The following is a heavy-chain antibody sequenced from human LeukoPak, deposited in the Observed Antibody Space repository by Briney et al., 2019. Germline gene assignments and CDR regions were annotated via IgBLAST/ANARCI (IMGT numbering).Heavy chain of an antibody. CDR2: ISYDGSNK. J-gene: IGHJ4*02. Sequence: GGSLRLSCAASGFTSSSYGMHWVRQAPGKGLEWVAVISYDGSNKYYADSVKGRFTISRDNSKNTLYLQMNSLRAEDTAVYYCARDLRRYCSSTSCPPGDYWGQGTLVTVSS. D-gene: IGHD2-2*01. CDR1: GFTSSSYG. CDR3: ARDLRRYCSSTSCPPGDY. V-gene: IGHV3-30*03.